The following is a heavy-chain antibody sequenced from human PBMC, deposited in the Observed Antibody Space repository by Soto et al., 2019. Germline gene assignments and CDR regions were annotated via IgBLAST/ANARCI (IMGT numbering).Heavy chain of an antibody. J-gene: IGHJ6*02. D-gene: IGHD6-13*01. CDR3: ARDLQQLVQTFDYYYYYGMDV. CDR2: ISYDGSNK. CDR1: GFTFSSYA. Sequence: QVQLVESGGGVVQPGRSLRLSCAASGFTFSSYAMHWVRQAPGKGLEWVAVISYDGSNKYYADSVKGRFTISRDNSKNTLYLQMNSLRAEDTAVYYCARDLQQLVQTFDYYYYYGMDVWGQGTTVTVSS. V-gene: IGHV3-30-3*01.